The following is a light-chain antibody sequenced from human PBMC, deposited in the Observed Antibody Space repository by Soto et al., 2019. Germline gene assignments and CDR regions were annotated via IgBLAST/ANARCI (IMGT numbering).Light chain of an antibody. V-gene: IGKV1-27*01. CDR1: QCISNY. J-gene: IGKJ1*01. CDR2: VAS. Sequence: DIPMTQSPSSLSASVGVRVTITCRASQCISNYLAWYQQQPGKDPKLLIYVASTLQSGVPSRFSGSGSGTDFTLTLSSLQPEDVATYYCQKDNSAAWTFGQGTKVEIK. CDR3: QKDNSAAWT.